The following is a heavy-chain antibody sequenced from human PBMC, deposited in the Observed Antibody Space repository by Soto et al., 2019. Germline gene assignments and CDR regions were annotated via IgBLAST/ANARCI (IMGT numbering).Heavy chain of an antibody. CDR1: GFTSTSSA. J-gene: IGHJ4*02. D-gene: IGHD3-9*01. Sequence: SVKVSCKASGFTSTSSAVQWVRQARGQRLEWIGWIVVGSGNTNYAQKFQERVTITRDMSTSTAYMELSSLRSEDTAVYYCAKDTDASLRYFDWLPALDYWGQGTLVTASS. V-gene: IGHV1-58*01. CDR3: AKDTDASLRYFDWLPALDY. CDR2: IVVGSGNT.